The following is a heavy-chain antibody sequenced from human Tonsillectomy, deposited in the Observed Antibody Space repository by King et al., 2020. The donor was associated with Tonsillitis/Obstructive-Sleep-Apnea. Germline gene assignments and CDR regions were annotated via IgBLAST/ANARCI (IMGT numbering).Heavy chain of an antibody. V-gene: IGHV1-18*01. Sequence: SWVRQAPGQGLEWMVWISVNNGDTEYAQNLQVRFTMTTDTSTSTGHMELRSLRSDDTAVYYCARHQSQDTLPRDAIDIWGQWTMVTVSS. J-gene: IGHJ3*02. CDR2: ISVNNGDT. D-gene: IGHD2-15*01. CDR3: ARHQSQDTLPRDAIDI.